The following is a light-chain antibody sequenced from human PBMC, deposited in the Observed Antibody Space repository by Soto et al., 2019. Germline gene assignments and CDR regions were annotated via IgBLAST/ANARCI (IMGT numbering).Light chain of an antibody. CDR1: QSCNSDY. V-gene: IGKV3-20*01. CDR2: CAS. J-gene: IGKJ3*01. Sequence: IGLTQSPSTLSLSPGERGTLSCRATQSCNSDYLAWYQQRPGQAPRLLMHCASSRATGIPDRFSGSGSGADFPLTISRLEPEDFAVYYCYHYAYSQFAFGPGTKVDIK. CDR3: YHYAYSQFA.